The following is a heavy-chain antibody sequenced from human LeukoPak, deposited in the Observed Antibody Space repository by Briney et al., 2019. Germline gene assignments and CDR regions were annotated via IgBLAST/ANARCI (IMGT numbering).Heavy chain of an antibody. CDR3: ARAERRYFDWLLSNPPDY. V-gene: IGHV1-18*01. CDR1: GYTFTSYG. J-gene: IGHJ4*02. D-gene: IGHD3-9*01. CDR2: IDAYNGNT. Sequence: ASVKVSCTASGYTFTSYGISWVRPAPGQGLELMGWIDAYNGNTNYVKKFQGRVTMTTDTSTRTAYMELRSLRSDDTAVYYCARAERRYFDWLLSNPPDYWGQGTLVTVSS.